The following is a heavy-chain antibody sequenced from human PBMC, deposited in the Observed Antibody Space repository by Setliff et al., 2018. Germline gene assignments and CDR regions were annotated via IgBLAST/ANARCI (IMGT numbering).Heavy chain of an antibody. Sequence: ASVQVSCKASGYTFTSYAMHWVRQAPGQRLEWMGWINAGNGNTKDSQKFQGRVTITRDTSASTAYMELSSLRSEDTAVYYCARDYYDFWSGYLAGDGAFEIWGQGTMVTVSS. CDR2: INAGNGNT. D-gene: IGHD3-3*01. CDR1: GYTFTSYA. V-gene: IGHV1-3*01. J-gene: IGHJ3*02. CDR3: ARDYYDFWSGYLAGDGAFEI.